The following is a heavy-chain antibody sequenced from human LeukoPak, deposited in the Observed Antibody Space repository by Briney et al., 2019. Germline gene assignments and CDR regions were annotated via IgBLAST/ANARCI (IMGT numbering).Heavy chain of an antibody. J-gene: IGHJ5*01. CDR2: IGGSGSGT. CDR1: GFTFSSYA. CDR3: AKDWYDH. Sequence: PGGSLRLSCAASGFTFSSYAMIWVRQAPGKGLEWVSVIGGSGSGTHYANSVKGRFTISRDNPKNTLYLQMNILSAEDTAVYYCAKDWYDHWGQGTIVTVSS. V-gene: IGHV3-23*01.